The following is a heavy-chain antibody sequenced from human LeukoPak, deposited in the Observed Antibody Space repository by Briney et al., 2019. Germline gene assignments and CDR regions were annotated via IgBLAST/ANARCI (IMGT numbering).Heavy chain of an antibody. CDR3: AKASRYGSSTSCYDY. J-gene: IGHJ4*02. V-gene: IGHV3-30*02. CDR1: GFTFSSYG. Sequence: PGGSLRLSCAASGFTFSSYGMHWVRQAPGKGLEWVAFIRYDGSNKYYADSVKGRFTISRDNSKNTLYLQMNSLRAEDTAVYYCAKASRYGSSTSCYDYWGQGTLVTVSS. D-gene: IGHD2-2*01. CDR2: IRYDGSNK.